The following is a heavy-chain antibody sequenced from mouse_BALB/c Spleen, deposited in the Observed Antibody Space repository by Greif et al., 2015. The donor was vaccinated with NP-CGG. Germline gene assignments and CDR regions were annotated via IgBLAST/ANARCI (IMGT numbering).Heavy chain of an antibody. CDR1: GYTFTSYW. V-gene: IGHV1-69*02. CDR3: TRSHYYGGAMDY. CDR2: IYPSDSYT. D-gene: IGHD1-2*01. J-gene: IGHJ4*01. Sequence: VQLQQSGAELVRPGASVKLSCKASGYTFTSYWINWVKQRPGQGLEWIGNIYPSDSYTNYNQKFKDKATLTVDKSSSTAYVQLSSPTSEDSAVYYCTRSHYYGGAMDYWGQGTSVTVSS.